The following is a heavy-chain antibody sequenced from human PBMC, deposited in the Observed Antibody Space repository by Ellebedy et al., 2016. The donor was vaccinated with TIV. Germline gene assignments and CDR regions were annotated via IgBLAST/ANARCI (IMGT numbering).Heavy chain of an antibody. D-gene: IGHD3-16*01. CDR3: ARDVLRGAADY. Sequence: GESLKISCAASGFTFTSYSINWVRQAPGKGLEWVSYIGGDGGDIHYADSVKGRFTISRDNAKNSVYLQMNSLRVEDTAMYYCARDVLRGAADYWGQGTLVTVSS. CDR1: GFTFTSYS. CDR2: IGGDGGDI. V-gene: IGHV3-21*01. J-gene: IGHJ4*02.